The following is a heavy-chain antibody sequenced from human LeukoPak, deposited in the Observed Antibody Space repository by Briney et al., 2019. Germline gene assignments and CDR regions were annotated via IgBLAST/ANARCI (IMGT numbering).Heavy chain of an antibody. J-gene: IGHJ4*02. CDR1: GGSISSSSYY. Sequence: PSETLSLTCTVSGGSISSSSYYWGWIRQPPGKGLEWIGSIYYSGSTYYNPSLKSRVTISVDTSKNQFSLKLSSVTAADTAVYYCAKHDSSGYYHWYYFDYWGQGTLVTVSS. CDR2: IYYSGST. CDR3: AKHDSSGYYHWYYFDY. D-gene: IGHD3-22*01. V-gene: IGHV4-39*01.